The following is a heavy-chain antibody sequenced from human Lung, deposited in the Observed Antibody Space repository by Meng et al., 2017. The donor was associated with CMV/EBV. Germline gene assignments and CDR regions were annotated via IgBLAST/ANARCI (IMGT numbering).Heavy chain of an antibody. Sequence: ESLKISXAVSGFTFSSYAMNWVRQAPGKGLEWVSGISGSGASTHYADFVKGRFTISRDNSKNTVYLQMKSLRAEDTAVYYCVKGRDHNNYGGSGTVDFWGQGTLVTVSS. D-gene: IGHD4-11*01. V-gene: IGHV3-23*01. CDR1: GFTFSSYA. CDR3: VKGRDHNNYGGSGTVDF. J-gene: IGHJ4*02. CDR2: ISGSGAST.